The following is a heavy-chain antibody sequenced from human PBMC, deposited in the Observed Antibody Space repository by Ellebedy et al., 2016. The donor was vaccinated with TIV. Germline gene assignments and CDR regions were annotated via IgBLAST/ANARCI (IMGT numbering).Heavy chain of an antibody. Sequence: MPSETLSLTCTVSGASIHSGDYYWTWIRQPPGKGLEWIGHIYYSGSTYYNPSLKSRLTISIHTSKSQFSLNLTSVTAADTAVYYCVRDGLVALLAADDYYSYSGMDVWGPGTMVTVSS. CDR2: IYYSGST. V-gene: IGHV4-30-4*01. CDR3: VRDGLVALLAADDYYSYSGMDV. CDR1: GASIHSGDYY. D-gene: IGHD3-10*01. J-gene: IGHJ6*02.